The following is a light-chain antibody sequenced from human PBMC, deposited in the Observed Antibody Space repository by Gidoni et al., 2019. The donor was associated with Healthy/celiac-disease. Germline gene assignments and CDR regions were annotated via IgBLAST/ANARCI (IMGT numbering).Light chain of an antibody. J-gene: IGKJ4*01. V-gene: IGKV3-11*01. CDR2: DAS. CDR3: QQRSNWPPAPT. CDR1: QSVSSY. Sequence: EIVLTQSPATLSLSPGERATLSCRASQSVSSYLAWYQQKPGQAPRLLIYDASNRATGIPARFSGSGSGTDFTLTISSLEPEDFAVYYCQQRSNWPPAPTFGGXTKVEIK.